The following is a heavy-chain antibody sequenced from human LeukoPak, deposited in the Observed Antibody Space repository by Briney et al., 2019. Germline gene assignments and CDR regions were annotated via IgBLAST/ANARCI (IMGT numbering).Heavy chain of an antibody. Sequence: ASVKVSCKASGYTFSGYYMHWVRQAPGQGLEWMGWINPNSGATNCAQKFQGRVTMTRDTSINTVYMELNRLRSDDTAVYYCARGEGCSSTRCYYYYYMDVWGKGTTVTVSS. J-gene: IGHJ6*03. CDR1: GYTFSGYY. D-gene: IGHD2-2*01. CDR2: INPNSGAT. CDR3: ARGEGCSSTRCYYYYYMDV. V-gene: IGHV1-2*02.